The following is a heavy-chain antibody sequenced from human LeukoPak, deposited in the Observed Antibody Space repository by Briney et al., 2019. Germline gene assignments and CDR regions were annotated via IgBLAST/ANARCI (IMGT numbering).Heavy chain of an antibody. CDR2: IKQDGSEK. D-gene: IGHD3-22*01. CDR3: ARAPQSHYYDSRSPDY. CDR1: GFTFSSYW. Sequence: GGSLRLSCAASGFTFSSYWMSWVRQAPGKGLEWVANIKQDGSEKYYVDSVKGRFTISRDNAKNSLYLQMNSLRAEDTAVYYCARAPQSHYYDSRSPDYWGQGTLVTVSS. V-gene: IGHV3-7*01. J-gene: IGHJ4*02.